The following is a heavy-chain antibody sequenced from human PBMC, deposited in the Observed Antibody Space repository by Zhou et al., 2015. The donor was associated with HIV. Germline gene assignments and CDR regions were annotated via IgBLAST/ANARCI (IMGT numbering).Heavy chain of an antibody. Sequence: QVQLVQSGAEVKKPGASVKVSCKASGYTFTNYYMHWVRQAPGQGLEWMGVINPSGGTTSYAEKFQGRVTMTRDTSTSSVYMELSSLRSDDTAVYYCARAQSTPGQSSGWHGYYFDYWGQGTLVTVSS. V-gene: IGHV1-46*01. CDR2: INPSGGTT. J-gene: IGHJ4*02. D-gene: IGHD6-19*01. CDR3: ARAQSTPGQSSGWHGYYFDY. CDR1: GYTFTNYY.